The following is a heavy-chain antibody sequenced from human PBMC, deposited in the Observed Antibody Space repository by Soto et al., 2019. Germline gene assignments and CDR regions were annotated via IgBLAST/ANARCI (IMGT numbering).Heavy chain of an antibody. CDR1: GGSISSGDYY. Sequence: PSETLSLTCTVSGGSISSGDYYWSWIRQPPGKGLEWIGYIYYSGCTYYNPSLKSRVTISVDTSKNQFSLKLSSVTAADTAVYYCVRSVITGTTNWFDPWGQGTLVTVSS. CDR3: VRSVITGTTNWFDP. V-gene: IGHV4-30-4*01. D-gene: IGHD1-20*01. J-gene: IGHJ5*02. CDR2: IYYSGCT.